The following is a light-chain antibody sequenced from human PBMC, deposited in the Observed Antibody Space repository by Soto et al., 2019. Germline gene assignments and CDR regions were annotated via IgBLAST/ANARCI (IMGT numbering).Light chain of an antibody. J-gene: IGKJ1*01. CDR2: KAS. V-gene: IGKV1-5*03. CDR3: QHYNSNSEA. Sequence: DIQMTQSPSTLSGSVGDGVTITCRASQTISSWLAWYQQKPGKAPKLLIYKASTLKSGVPSRFSGSGSGTEFTLTISSLQPDGFATYYCQHYNSNSEAFGQGTKVDIK. CDR1: QTISSW.